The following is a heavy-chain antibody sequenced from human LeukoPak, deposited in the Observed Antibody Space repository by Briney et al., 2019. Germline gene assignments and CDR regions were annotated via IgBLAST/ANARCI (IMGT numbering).Heavy chain of an antibody. D-gene: IGHD2-2*01. CDR3: ARDAGLYQLLFDY. Sequence: GGSLRLSCAASGFTFSSYSMNWVRQAPGKGLEWVANIKQDGSEKYYVDSVKGRFTISRDNAKNSLYLQMNSLRAEDTAVYYCARDAGLYQLLFDYWGQGTLVTVSS. CDR2: IKQDGSEK. J-gene: IGHJ4*02. CDR1: GFTFSSYS. V-gene: IGHV3-7*01.